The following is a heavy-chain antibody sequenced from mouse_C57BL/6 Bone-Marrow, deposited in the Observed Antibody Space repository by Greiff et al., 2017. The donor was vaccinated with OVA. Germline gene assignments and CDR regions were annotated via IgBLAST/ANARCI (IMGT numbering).Heavy chain of an antibody. D-gene: IGHD2-1*01. CDR2: INSDGGST. CDR1: EYEFPSHN. CDR3: ERLVTAMDY. J-gene: IGHJ4*01. Sequence: EVKVVKSGGGLVKPGASVKIPCKSTEYEFPSHNMTWVRKTPGKRLEWVAAINSDGGSTYYPDTMERQFIISRDNTKKTRYLKMSSLRSEDTALYYCERLVTAMDYWGQGTSVTVSS. V-gene: IGHV5-2*01.